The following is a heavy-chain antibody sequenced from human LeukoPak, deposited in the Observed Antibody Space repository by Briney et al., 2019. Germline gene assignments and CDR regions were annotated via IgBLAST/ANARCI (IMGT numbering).Heavy chain of an antibody. Sequence: PGGSLRLSCTASGFTFGDYAMSWVRQAPGKRLEWVSVIYSGGSTYYADSVKGRFTISRDNSKNTLYLQMNSLRAEDTAVYYCARDQRGYRETWGQRTLVTVSS. J-gene: IGHJ4*02. D-gene: IGHD5-18*01. CDR3: ARDQRGYRET. CDR2: IYSGGST. V-gene: IGHV3-66*02. CDR1: GFTFGDYA.